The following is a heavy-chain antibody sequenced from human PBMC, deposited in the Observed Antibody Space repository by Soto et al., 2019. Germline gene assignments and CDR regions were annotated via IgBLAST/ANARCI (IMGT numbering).Heavy chain of an antibody. CDR2: FGSAGDI. V-gene: IGHV3-13*01. Sequence: GGSLRLSCAASGFPFNNYDMLWVRHAPGKGLEWVSTFGSAGDIYYSDSVKGRFTISRDNARNSLYLQMNSLRAADTAVYYCARGGPNWDYYFYGMDVWGQGTTVTVSS. CDR3: ARGGPNWDYYFYGMDV. D-gene: IGHD3-16*01. CDR1: GFPFNNYD. J-gene: IGHJ6*02.